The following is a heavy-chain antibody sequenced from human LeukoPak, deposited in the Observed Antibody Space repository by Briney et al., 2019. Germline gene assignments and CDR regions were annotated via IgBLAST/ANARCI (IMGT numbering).Heavy chain of an antibody. CDR3: ARVPYYYDNNWFDP. Sequence: GASVKVSCKASGYTFASYYLHWVRQAPGQGLEWMGVINPSGGAPSFAQKFHGRVTMTRDTSTSTVYMELSSLRSEDTAVYYCARVPYYYDNNWFDPWGQGTLVTVSS. CDR2: INPSGGAP. CDR1: GYTFASYY. J-gene: IGHJ5*02. V-gene: IGHV1-46*01. D-gene: IGHD3-22*01.